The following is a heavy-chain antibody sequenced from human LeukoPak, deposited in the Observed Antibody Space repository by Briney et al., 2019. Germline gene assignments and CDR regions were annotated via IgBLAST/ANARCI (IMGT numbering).Heavy chain of an antibody. J-gene: IGHJ4*02. CDR2: INPSGGST. CDR1: GYTFTSYY. Sequence: ASVKVSCKASGYTFTSYYMHWVRQAPGQGLEWMGIINPSGGSTSYAQKFQGRVTMTWDTSTSTVYMELSSLRSEDTAVYYCATAGEPHGWDYWGQGTLVTVSS. CDR3: ATAGEPHGWDY. D-gene: IGHD1-26*01. V-gene: IGHV1-46*01.